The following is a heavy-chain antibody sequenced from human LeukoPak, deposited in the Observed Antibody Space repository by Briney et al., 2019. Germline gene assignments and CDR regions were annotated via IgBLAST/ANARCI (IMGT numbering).Heavy chain of an antibody. CDR1: GFTFSSYA. CDR2: ISGSGGST. D-gene: IGHD2-8*01. Sequence: PGGSLRLSCVASGFTFSSYAMSWVRQAPGKGLEWVSAISGSGGSTYYADSVKGRFTISRDNSKNTLYLQMNSLRAEDTAVYYCAKPTYLVYAPDYWGQGTLVTVSS. J-gene: IGHJ4*02. CDR3: AKPTYLVYAPDY. V-gene: IGHV3-23*01.